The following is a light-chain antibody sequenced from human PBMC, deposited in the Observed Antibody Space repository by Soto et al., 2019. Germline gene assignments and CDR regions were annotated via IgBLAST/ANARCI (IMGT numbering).Light chain of an antibody. CDR3: CSYAGRYV. J-gene: IGLJ1*01. V-gene: IGLV2-11*01. CDR1: SSDVGTSNF. Sequence: QSALTQPRSVSGSPGRSVTISCTGTSSDVGTSNFVSWYQHHPGRAPKLLIYELTKRPSGVPDRFSGSKSGNTASLIISGLQAEDEADYYCCSYAGRYVFGTGTKLTVL. CDR2: ELT.